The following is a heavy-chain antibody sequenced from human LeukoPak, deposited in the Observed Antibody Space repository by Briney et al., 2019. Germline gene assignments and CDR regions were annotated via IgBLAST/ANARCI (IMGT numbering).Heavy chain of an antibody. Sequence: LETLSLTCTVSGGSISSYYWSWIRQPPGKGLEWIGYIYYSGSTNYNPSLKSRVTISVDTSKNQFSLKLSSVTAADTAMYYCARQIEMATMYYFDYWGQGTLVTVSS. V-gene: IGHV4-59*01. D-gene: IGHD5-24*01. J-gene: IGHJ4*02. CDR3: ARQIEMATMYYFDY. CDR2: IYYSGST. CDR1: GGSISSYY.